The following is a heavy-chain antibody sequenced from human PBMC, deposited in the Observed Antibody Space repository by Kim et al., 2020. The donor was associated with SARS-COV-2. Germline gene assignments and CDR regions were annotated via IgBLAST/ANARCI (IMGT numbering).Heavy chain of an antibody. J-gene: IGHJ4*02. CDR2: INHSGST. V-gene: IGHV4-34*01. CDR3: ARGRPEVKNLWSGYTLRY. Sequence: SETLSLTCAVYGGSFSDYYWSWIRQPPGKGLEWIGEINHSGSTNYNPSLKSRITISVDTSKNQFSLKLNSVTAADTAVYYCARGRPEVKNLWSGYTLRYWGKGTLVTVSS. CDR1: GGSFSDYY. D-gene: IGHD3-3*01.